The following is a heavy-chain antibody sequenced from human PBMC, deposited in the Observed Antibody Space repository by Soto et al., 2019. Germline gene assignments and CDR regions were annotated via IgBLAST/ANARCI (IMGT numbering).Heavy chain of an antibody. CDR2: IDLSGTTT. J-gene: IGHJ4*02. CDR1: GFSLSDYT. V-gene: IGHV3-23*03. CDR3: TKDRVPDGIYSFDY. Sequence: GGSLRLACAASGFSLSDYTMSLVRQTPGKGLEWVSFIDLSGTTTYYRDSVKGRFTIFKDKSMNTVYLQMNSLTVEDAAVYYCTKDRVPDGIYSFDYWGQGALVTVYS. D-gene: IGHD2-15*01.